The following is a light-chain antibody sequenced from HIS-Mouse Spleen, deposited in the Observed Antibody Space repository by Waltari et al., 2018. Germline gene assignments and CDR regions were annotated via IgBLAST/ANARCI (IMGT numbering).Light chain of an antibody. CDR1: SSDVGGYTD. J-gene: IGLJ2*01. CDR3: SSYAGSNNLV. V-gene: IGLV2-8*01. Sequence: QSALTQPPSASGSPGPSVTIPCTGTSSDVGGYTDVSWYQQHPGKAPKLMIYEVSKRPSGVPDRFSGSKSGNTASLTVSGLQAEDEADYYCSSYAGSNNLVFGGGTKLTVL. CDR2: EVS.